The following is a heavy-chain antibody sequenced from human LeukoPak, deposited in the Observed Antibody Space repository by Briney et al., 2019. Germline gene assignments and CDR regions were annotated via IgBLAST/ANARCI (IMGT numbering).Heavy chain of an antibody. Sequence: GGSLRLSCAASGFTFSDSYMSWIRQAPGKGLEWVSYITSSSDYTNYVDSVKGRFTISRDNAKNSLHLQMNSLRAEDTAVYYCAADSGYIYGSSSCWGQGTLVTVSS. CDR3: AADSGYIYGSSSC. V-gene: IGHV3-11*06. CDR2: ITSSSDYT. J-gene: IGHJ4*02. D-gene: IGHD5-18*01. CDR1: GFTFSDSY.